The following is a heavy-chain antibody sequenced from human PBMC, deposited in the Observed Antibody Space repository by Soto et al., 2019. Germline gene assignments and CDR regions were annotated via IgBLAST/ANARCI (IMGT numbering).Heavy chain of an antibody. CDR2: IKQDGSEK. CDR1: GFTFSSYW. V-gene: IGHV3-7*01. J-gene: IGHJ4*02. Sequence: GGSLRLSCAASGFTFSSYWMSWVRQAPGKGLEWVANIKQDGSEKYYVDSVKGRFTISRDNAKNSLYLQMNSLRAEDTAVYYCARIVVVPAAAYYFDYWGQGTLVTVSS. D-gene: IGHD2-2*01. CDR3: ARIVVVPAAAYYFDY.